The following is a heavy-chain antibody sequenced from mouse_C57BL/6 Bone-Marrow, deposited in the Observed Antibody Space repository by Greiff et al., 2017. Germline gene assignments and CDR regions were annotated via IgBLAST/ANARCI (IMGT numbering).Heavy chain of an antibody. CDR3: ARDGHLAY. J-gene: IGHJ3*01. CDR1: GYSITSGYY. Sequence: EVQLPESGPGLVKPSQSLSLTCSVTGYSITSGYYWNWIRQFPGNKLEWMGYISYDGSNNYNPSLKNRISSTRDTLKNQFFLQLNSVTTEDTATYYSARDGHLAYWGQGALVTVSA. V-gene: IGHV3-6*01. CDR2: ISYDGSN.